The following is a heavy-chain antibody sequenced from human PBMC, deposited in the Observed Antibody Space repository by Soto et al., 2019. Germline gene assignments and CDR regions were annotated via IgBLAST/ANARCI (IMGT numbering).Heavy chain of an antibody. Sequence: SQTLSLTCTVSCGSISSGGYYWIWIRQHPGKGLEWIGYIYYSGSTYYNPSLKSRVTISVDTSKNQFSLKLRAATAADTAVYYCAMSSPRDYDSSGYYFGDAFDIWGQGTLVNVSS. D-gene: IGHD3-22*01. CDR2: IYYSGST. CDR1: CGSISSGGYY. CDR3: AMSSPRDYDSSGYYFGDAFDI. V-gene: IGHV4-31*03. J-gene: IGHJ3*02.